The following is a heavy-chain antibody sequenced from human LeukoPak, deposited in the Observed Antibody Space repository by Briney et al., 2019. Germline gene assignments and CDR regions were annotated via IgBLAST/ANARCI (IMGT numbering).Heavy chain of an antibody. V-gene: IGHV1-58*01. J-gene: IGHJ4*02. D-gene: IGHD6-13*01. Sequence: WVXXXRXQXXXXXGWIVVGSGNTNYAQKFQGRVTITADESTSTAYMELSSLRSEDTAVYYCARDWDSSSRVGYWGQGTLVTVSS. CDR3: ARDWDSSSRVGY. CDR2: IVVGSGNT.